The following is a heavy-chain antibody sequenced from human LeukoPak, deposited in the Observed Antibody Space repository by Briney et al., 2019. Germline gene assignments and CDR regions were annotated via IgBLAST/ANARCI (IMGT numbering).Heavy chain of an antibody. J-gene: IGHJ4*02. Sequence: PGGSLRLSCAASGFTFSSYGMHWVRQAPGKGLEWVAVISYDGSNKYYADSVKGRFTISRDNSKNTLYLQMNSLRAEDTAVYYCAKSFPAPEGNLRVVAHYWGQGTLVTVSS. V-gene: IGHV3-30*18. CDR1: GFTFSSYG. CDR3: AKSFPAPEGNLRVVAHY. D-gene: IGHD2/OR15-2a*01. CDR2: ISYDGSNK.